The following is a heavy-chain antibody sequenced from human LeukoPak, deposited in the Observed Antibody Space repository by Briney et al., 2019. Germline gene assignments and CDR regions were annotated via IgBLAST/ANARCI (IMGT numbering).Heavy chain of an antibody. CDR1: GFTFSSYA. D-gene: IGHD3-22*01. CDR2: IRGSGGGT. J-gene: IGHJ4*02. CDR3: AGYDPQDY. V-gene: IGHV3-23*01. Sequence: GGSLRLSCAASGFTFSSYAMSWVRQAPGKGLEWVSGIRGSGGGTYYADSVKGRFTISRDSSKNTLYLQMNSLRAEDTAVYYCAGYDPQDYWGQGTLVTVSS.